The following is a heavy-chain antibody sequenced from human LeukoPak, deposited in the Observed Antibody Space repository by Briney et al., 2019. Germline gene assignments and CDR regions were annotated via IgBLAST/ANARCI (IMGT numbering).Heavy chain of an antibody. V-gene: IGHV3-23*01. D-gene: IGHD2-2*01. Sequence: PGGSLRLSCAASGFTFSSHAMSWVRQAPGKGLEFVSGLIENGATTYYADSVKGRFTISRDNSRNTVYLQMTSLRAEDTAVYYCAKDYQVGSSPAFGDYWGQGTLVTVSS. CDR3: AKDYQVGSSPAFGDY. CDR2: LIENGATT. CDR1: GFTFSSHA. J-gene: IGHJ4*02.